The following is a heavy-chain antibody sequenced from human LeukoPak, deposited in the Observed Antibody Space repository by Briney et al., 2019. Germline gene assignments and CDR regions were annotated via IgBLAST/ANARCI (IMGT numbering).Heavy chain of an antibody. CDR1: GYTFTSYG. CDR3: ATRYCGGDCYFPQVHAFDI. CDR2: ISAYNGNT. D-gene: IGHD2-21*02. J-gene: IGHJ3*02. V-gene: IGHV1-18*01. Sequence: ASVKVSCKASGYTFTSYGISWVRQAPGQGLEWMGWISAYNGNTNFAQKLQGRVTMTEDTSTDTAYMELSSLRSEDTAVYYCATRYCGGDCYFPQVHAFDIWGQGTMVTVSS.